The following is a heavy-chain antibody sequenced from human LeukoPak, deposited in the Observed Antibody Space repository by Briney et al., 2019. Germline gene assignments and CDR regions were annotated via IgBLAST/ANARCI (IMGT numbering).Heavy chain of an antibody. D-gene: IGHD2-21*02. Sequence: QTGGSLRLSCAASGFTFSSYAMSWVRQAPGKGLEWVSAISGSGGSTYYADSVKGRFTISRDNSKNTLNLQMNSLRAEDTAVYYCAKDHRYCGGDCRPYWYSDLWGRGTLVTVSS. V-gene: IGHV3-23*01. CDR1: GFTFSSYA. J-gene: IGHJ2*01. CDR3: AKDHRYCGGDCRPYWYSDL. CDR2: ISGSGGST.